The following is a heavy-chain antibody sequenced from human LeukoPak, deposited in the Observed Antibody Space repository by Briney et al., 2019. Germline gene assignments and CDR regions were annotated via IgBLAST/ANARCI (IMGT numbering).Heavy chain of an antibody. CDR3: AKDRGGYSSSSYYFDY. J-gene: IGHJ4*02. D-gene: IGHD6-6*01. V-gene: IGHV3-23*01. Sequence: GGSLRLSSAASGFTFSSYAMSWVRQAPGKGLEWVSAISGSGGSTCYANSVKGRFTISRDNSKNTLYLQMNSLRAEDTAVYNCAKDRGGYSSSSYYFDYWGQGTLVTVSS. CDR2: ISGSGGST. CDR1: GFTFSSYA.